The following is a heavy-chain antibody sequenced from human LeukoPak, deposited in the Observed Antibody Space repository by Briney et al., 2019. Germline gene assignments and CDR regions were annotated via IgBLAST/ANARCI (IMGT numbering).Heavy chain of an antibody. CDR1: GGSFSGYF. J-gene: IGHJ3*02. V-gene: IGHV4-34*01. CDR3: ARPCGGDCSNSGAFDI. Sequence: SETLSLTCAVYGGSFSGYFWSWIRQPPGKGLEWIGEVSHSGSTNFNPSLKSRVTISIDTSKNQFSLKVTSLTAADTAVYYCARPCGGDCSNSGAFDIWGQGTMVTVSS. CDR2: VSHSGST. D-gene: IGHD2-21*01.